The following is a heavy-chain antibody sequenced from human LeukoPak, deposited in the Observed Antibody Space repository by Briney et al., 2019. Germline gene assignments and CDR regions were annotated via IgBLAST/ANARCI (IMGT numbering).Heavy chain of an antibody. Sequence: NPSETLSLTCTVSGSSISSYYWGWIRQPPGKGLEWIGSINYSGSTYYNPSLKSRVTISVDTSKNQFSLKLSSVTAADTAVYYCARTVLEMAMKNWFDPWGQGTLVTVSS. CDR1: GSSISSYY. CDR2: INYSGST. D-gene: IGHD5-24*01. CDR3: ARTVLEMAMKNWFDP. V-gene: IGHV4-39*07. J-gene: IGHJ5*02.